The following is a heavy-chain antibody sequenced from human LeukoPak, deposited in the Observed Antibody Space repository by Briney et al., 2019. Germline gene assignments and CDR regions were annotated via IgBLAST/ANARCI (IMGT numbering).Heavy chain of an antibody. J-gene: IGHJ4*02. Sequence: PGGSLRLSCAASGFTFSSYSMNWVRQAPGKGLEWVSSISSSSSYIYYADSVKGRFTISRDNAKNSLYLQMNSLRAEDTAIYYCARGRLVTAAGTELYHFDYWGQGTLVTVSS. CDR3: ARGRLVTAAGTELYHFDY. D-gene: IGHD6-13*01. V-gene: IGHV3-21*01. CDR1: GFTFSSYS. CDR2: ISSSSSYI.